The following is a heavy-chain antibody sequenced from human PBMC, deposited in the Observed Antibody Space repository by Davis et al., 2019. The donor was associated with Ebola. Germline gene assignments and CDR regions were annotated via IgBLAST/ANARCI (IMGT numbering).Heavy chain of an antibody. CDR2: INPSGGST. D-gene: IGHD2-2*01. J-gene: IGHJ3*02. Sequence: ASSVKVSCKASGYTFTSYGISWVRQAPGQGLEWMGIINPSGGSTSNAQKVQGRVTMTRDTSPSTVHMELSSLRSEDTAVYYCAGLGWYCSSTSCSGAFDIWGQGTMVTVSS. CDR3: AGLGWYCSSTSCSGAFDI. V-gene: IGHV1-46*01. CDR1: GYTFTSYG.